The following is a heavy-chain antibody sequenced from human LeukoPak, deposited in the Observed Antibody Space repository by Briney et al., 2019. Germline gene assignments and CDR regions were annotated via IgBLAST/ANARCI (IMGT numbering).Heavy chain of an antibody. Sequence: SETLSLTCAVSGGSISSGGYSWSWIRQPPGKGLEWIGYIYHSGSTYYNPSLKSRVTISVDRSKNQFSLKLSSVTAADTAVYYCARLPTGFPNWFDPWGQGTRVTVSS. V-gene: IGHV4-30-2*01. CDR3: ARLPTGFPNWFDP. J-gene: IGHJ5*02. CDR1: GGSISSGGYS. CDR2: IYHSGST. D-gene: IGHD2-8*02.